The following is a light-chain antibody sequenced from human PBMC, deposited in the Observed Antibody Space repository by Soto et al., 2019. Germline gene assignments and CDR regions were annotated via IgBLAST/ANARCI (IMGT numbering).Light chain of an antibody. CDR3: SSYAGTNNLYV. CDR1: SSDVGGYNY. CDR2: EVI. V-gene: IGLV2-8*01. J-gene: IGLJ1*01. Sequence: QSALTQPPSASGSPGQSVTISCTGTSSDVGGYNYVSWYQQHPGNAPKLMIYEVIKRPSGVPDRFSGSKSGNTASLTVSGLQAEDEADYYCSSYAGTNNLYVFGTGTKLTVL.